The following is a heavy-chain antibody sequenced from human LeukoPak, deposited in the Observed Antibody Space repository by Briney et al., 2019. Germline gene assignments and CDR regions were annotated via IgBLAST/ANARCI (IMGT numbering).Heavy chain of an antibody. CDR1: GGSISSSSYY. J-gene: IGHJ4*02. Sequence: PSETLSLTCTVSGGSISSSSYYWGWIRQPPGKGLEWIGSIYYSGSTYYNPSLKSRVTISVDRSKNQFSLKLSSVTAADTAVYYCARPLLPQSTVVTHWGQGTLVTVSS. V-gene: IGHV4-39*01. D-gene: IGHD4-23*01. CDR3: ARPLLPQSTVVTH. CDR2: IYYSGST.